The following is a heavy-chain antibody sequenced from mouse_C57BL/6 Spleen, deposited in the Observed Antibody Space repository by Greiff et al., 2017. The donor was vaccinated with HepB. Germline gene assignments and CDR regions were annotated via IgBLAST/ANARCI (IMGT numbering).Heavy chain of an antibody. V-gene: IGHV5-4*01. Sequence: EVQLVESGGGLVKPGGSLKLSCAASGFTFSSYAMSRVRQTPEKRLEWVATISDGGSYTYYPDNVKGRFTISRDNAKNNLYLQMSHLKSEDTAMYYWARAYYSNSWYFDVWGTGTTVTVSS. CDR2: ISDGGSYT. J-gene: IGHJ1*03. CDR3: ARAYYSNSWYFDV. D-gene: IGHD2-5*01. CDR1: GFTFSSYA.